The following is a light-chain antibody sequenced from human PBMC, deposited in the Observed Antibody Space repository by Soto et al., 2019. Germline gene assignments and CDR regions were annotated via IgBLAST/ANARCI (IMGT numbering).Light chain of an antibody. CDR1: QSIHTW. CDR3: QQYNSHPYT. CDR2: KAS. Sequence: DFQMTQSPSTLSASVGDSVTITCRASQSIHTWLAWYQQKPGRTPKLLIYKASVLESGVPSRFSGCGSGTEFTLTISSLQPDDFATYYCQQYNSHPYTFGRGTKLQIK. V-gene: IGKV1-5*03. J-gene: IGKJ2*01.